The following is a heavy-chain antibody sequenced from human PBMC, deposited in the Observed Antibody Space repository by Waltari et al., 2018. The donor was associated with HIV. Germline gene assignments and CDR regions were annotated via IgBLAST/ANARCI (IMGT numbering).Heavy chain of an antibody. CDR1: GGSIASSDSF. D-gene: IGHD6-19*01. CDR3: VRHAAEFRPDFGWILAGVFEP. J-gene: IGHJ1*01. V-gene: IGHV4-39*01. CDR2: ALYTRRPDLFTGQF. Sequence: QVQLQESGPGFVKPSETLSLICNVSGGSIASSDSFWGWIRQSPEMNLERVGSALYTRRPDLFTGQFFAKSSLKSRVALSVDTSKNQVSLRLTSVTAADTGLYYCVRHAAEFRPDFGWILAGVFEPWGLGTQVIVS.